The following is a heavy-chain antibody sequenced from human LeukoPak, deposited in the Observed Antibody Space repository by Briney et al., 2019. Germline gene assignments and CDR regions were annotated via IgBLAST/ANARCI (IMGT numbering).Heavy chain of an antibody. D-gene: IGHD3-10*01. J-gene: IGHJ4*02. V-gene: IGHV4-59*01. CDR1: GGSFSGYY. CDR2: IYYSGST. Sequence: SETLSLTCAVYGGSFSGYYWSWIRQPPGKGLEWIGYIYYSGSTNYNPSLKSRVTISVDTSKNQFSLKLSSVTAADTAVYYCAREIMVRGPRAGESFDYWGQGTLVTVSS. CDR3: AREIMVRGPRAGESFDY.